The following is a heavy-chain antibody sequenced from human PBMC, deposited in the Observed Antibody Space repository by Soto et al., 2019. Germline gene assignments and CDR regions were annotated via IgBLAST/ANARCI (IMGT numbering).Heavy chain of an antibody. J-gene: IGHJ5*02. CDR3: ARQTRYYDFGSGPKWFDP. V-gene: IGHV4-39*01. CDR1: GGSISSSRYY. CDR2: MYYRGST. Sequence: QLQLQESGPGLVKPSETLSLTCTVSGGSISSSRYYWGWIRQPPGKGLEWIGSMYYRGSTYYNPSLKSRVTISVDPSKHQFSLKLSSVTAADTAVYDCARQTRYYDFGSGPKWFDPWGQGTLVTVSS. D-gene: IGHD3-3*01.